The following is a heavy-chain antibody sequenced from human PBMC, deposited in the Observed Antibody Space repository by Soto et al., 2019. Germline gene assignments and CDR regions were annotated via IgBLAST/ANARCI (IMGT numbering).Heavy chain of an antibody. CDR1: GDSVSSNTAA. CDR3: ARGAYLAFDY. CDR2: TYHRSKWHN. Sequence: SQTLSLTCAISGDSVSSNTAAWNWIRQSPSRGLEWLGRTYHRSKWHNEYSGSVESRITVNPDTSKNQFSLQLNSVTPEDTAVYYCARGAYLAFDYWDQGTLVTVSS. J-gene: IGHJ4*02. V-gene: IGHV6-1*01.